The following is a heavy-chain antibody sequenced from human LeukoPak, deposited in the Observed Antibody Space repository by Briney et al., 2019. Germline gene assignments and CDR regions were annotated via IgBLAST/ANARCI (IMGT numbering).Heavy chain of an antibody. V-gene: IGHV3-33*08. D-gene: IGHD2/OR15-2a*01. CDR1: GFTLSAFG. Sequence: GGSLRLSCAASGFTLSAFGMPWVRQAPGKGLEWVAVIWYDGSNKYYADSVKGRFTISRDNSKNTLYLQMNSLRAEDTAVYYCARELSCWSYYYYYGMDVWGQGTTVTVSS. CDR2: IWYDGSNK. J-gene: IGHJ6*02. CDR3: ARELSCWSYYYYYGMDV.